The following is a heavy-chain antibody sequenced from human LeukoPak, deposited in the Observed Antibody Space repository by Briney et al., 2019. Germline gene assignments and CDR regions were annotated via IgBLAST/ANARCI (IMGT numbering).Heavy chain of an antibody. CDR2: IKQGGSEK. D-gene: IGHD3-10*01. CDR3: ARSSITIDPREDFDY. Sequence: PGGSLRLSCAASGFTFSSYWMSWVRQAPGKGLEWVANIKQGGSEKYYVDSVKGRFTISRDNAKSSLYLQMNSLRAEDTAVYYCARSSITIDPREDFDYWGQGTLVTVSS. V-gene: IGHV3-7*01. CDR1: GFTFSSYW. J-gene: IGHJ4*02.